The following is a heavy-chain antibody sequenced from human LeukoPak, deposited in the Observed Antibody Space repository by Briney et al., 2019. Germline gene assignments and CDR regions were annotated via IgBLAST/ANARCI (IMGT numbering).Heavy chain of an antibody. CDR1: GGTFSSEA. CDR3: ARGETILNWFDP. D-gene: IGHD1-1*01. CDR2: IIPIFGRA. Sequence: SVKVSCKASGGTFSSEAFIWVRQAPGQGLEWMGGIIPIFGRADYAQKFQDIVTITTDESTSTVYMELSGLRSEDTAVYYCARGETILNWFDPWGQGTLVTVSS. J-gene: IGHJ5*02. V-gene: IGHV1-69*05.